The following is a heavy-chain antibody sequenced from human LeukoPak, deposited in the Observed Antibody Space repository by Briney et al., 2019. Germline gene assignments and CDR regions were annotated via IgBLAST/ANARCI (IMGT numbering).Heavy chain of an antibody. V-gene: IGHV3-23*01. CDR1: GFTFSSYG. CDR2: ISGSGGST. CDR3: AKVLGPSPYDY. J-gene: IGHJ4*02. Sequence: GGSLRLSCAASGFTFSSYGMNWVRQAPGKGLEWVSSISGSGGSTYYADSVEGRFTTSRDNSKNTLYLQMNSLRAEDTAVYYCAKVLGPSPYDYWGQGTLVTVSS. D-gene: IGHD3-16*01.